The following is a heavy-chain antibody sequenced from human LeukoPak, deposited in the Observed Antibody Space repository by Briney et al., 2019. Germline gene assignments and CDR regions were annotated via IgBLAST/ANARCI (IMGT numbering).Heavy chain of an antibody. CDR2: INHSGST. D-gene: IGHD6-6*01. J-gene: IGHJ6*03. Sequence: PSETLSLTCAVYGGSFSGYYWSWIRQPPGKGLEWIGEINHSGSTNYNPSLKSRVTISVDTSKNQFSLKLSSVTAADTAVYYCASTPSIAARRGYYYYYYVDVWGKGTTVTVSS. V-gene: IGHV4-34*01. CDR3: ASTPSIAARRGYYYYYYVDV. CDR1: GGSFSGYY.